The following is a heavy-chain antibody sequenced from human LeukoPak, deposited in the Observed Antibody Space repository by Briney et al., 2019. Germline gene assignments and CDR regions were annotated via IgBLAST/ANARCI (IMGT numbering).Heavy chain of an antibody. J-gene: IGHJ4*02. Sequence: PRGSLRLSCAASGFTFSSYAVTWVRQAPGKGLEWLSAISGGGDSTWYADSVKGRSTISRDNSKNTLSLQMNSLRAEDTTVYYCAKGSSAIRPYYFDYWGQGILVTVSS. CDR2: ISGGGDST. V-gene: IGHV3-23*01. CDR1: GFTFSSYA. D-gene: IGHD3-10*01. CDR3: AKGSSAIRPYYFDY.